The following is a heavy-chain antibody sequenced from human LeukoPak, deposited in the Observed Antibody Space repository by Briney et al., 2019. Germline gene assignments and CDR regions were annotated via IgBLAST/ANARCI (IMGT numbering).Heavy chain of an antibody. V-gene: IGHV3-7*01. CDR1: GFRFNTYW. D-gene: IGHD4/OR15-4a*01. CDR2: IKQDGNEK. Sequence: GGSLRLSCAASGFRFNTYWMSWVRQAPGKGLEWVANIKQDGNEKYYADSVKGRFTISRDNGKNSLDLQMNSLRADDTAVYYCARDTLGEGEDANYAVYYFDYWGQGTVVAVSS. J-gene: IGHJ4*02. CDR3: ARDTLGEGEDANYAVYYFDY.